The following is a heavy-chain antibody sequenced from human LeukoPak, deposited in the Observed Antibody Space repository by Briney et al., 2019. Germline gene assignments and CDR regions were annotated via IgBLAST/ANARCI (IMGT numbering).Heavy chain of an antibody. CDR1: GYTFTSYG. CDR2: ISAYNGNT. Sequence: GESLKISCKASGYTFTSYGISWVRQAPGQGLEWMGWISAYNGNTNYAQKLQGRVTMTTDTSTSTAYMELRSLRSDDTAVYYCARDTSQLWFGDWGQGTLVTVSS. V-gene: IGHV1-18*01. J-gene: IGHJ4*02. D-gene: IGHD3-10*01. CDR3: ARDTSQLWFGD.